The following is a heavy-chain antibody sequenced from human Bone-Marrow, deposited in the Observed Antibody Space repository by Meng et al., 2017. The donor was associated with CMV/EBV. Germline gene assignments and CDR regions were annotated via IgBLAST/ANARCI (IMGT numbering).Heavy chain of an antibody. CDR1: GFTFSSYS. Sequence: GESLKISCAASGFTFSSYSVNWVRQAPGKGLEWVSVIYSGGSTYYADSVKGRFTISRDNSKNTLYLQMNSLRAEDTAVYYCARDQGAIKEYGMDVWGQGTTVTVSS. CDR2: IYSGGST. J-gene: IGHJ6*02. V-gene: IGHV3-53*01. CDR3: ARDQGAIKEYGMDV. D-gene: IGHD2-2*02.